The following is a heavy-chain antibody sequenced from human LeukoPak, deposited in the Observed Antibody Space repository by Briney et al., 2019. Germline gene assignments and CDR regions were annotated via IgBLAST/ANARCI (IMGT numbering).Heavy chain of an antibody. Sequence: ASVKVSCKASGYTFTSYDINWVRQATGQGLEWMGWMNPNSGNTGYAQKFQGRVTMTRNTSISTAYMELSSLRSEDTAVYYCARGRQYWSGYSISYHYYMDVWGKGTTVTASS. V-gene: IGHV1-8*01. CDR2: MNPNSGNT. CDR1: GYTFTSYD. CDR3: ARGRQYWSGYSISYHYYMDV. D-gene: IGHD3-3*01. J-gene: IGHJ6*03.